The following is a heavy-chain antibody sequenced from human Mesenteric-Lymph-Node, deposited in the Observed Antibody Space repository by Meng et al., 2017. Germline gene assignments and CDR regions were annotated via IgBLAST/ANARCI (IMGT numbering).Heavy chain of an antibody. V-gene: IGHV1-8*01. J-gene: IGHJ4*02. CDR3: ARGVTQGLDY. CDR1: GYTFTSYD. D-gene: IGHD2-21*02. Sequence: GAWVWTPRASVKCSCKASGYTFTSYDINWVRQAPGQGLEWMGWMSPERGNTGYAQKFQGRVTMTWDTSITTAYMELSSLRSDDTAVYYCARGVTQGLDYWGQGTLVTVSS. CDR2: MSPERGNT.